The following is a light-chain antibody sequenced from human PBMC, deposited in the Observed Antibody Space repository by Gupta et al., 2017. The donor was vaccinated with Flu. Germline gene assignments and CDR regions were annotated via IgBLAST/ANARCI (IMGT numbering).Light chain of an antibody. CDR3: KQYSSYPLT. J-gene: IGKJ5*01. V-gene: IGKV1-5*03. CDR2: KAS. Sequence: PSTLSASVGGSVTISCRASQSISGWLAWYQLKPGKAPKLLIYKASSVHSGVPSRFSGSGSGAEYTLTITSLQPDDFATYSCKQYSSYPLTFGQGTQME. CDR1: QSISGW.